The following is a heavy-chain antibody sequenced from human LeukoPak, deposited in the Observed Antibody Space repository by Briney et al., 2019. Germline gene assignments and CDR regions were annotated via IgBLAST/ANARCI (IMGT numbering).Heavy chain of an antibody. CDR1: GFTFSGYS. CDR2: ISVGSNNI. J-gene: IGHJ5*02. V-gene: IGHV3-48*01. Sequence: GGSLRLSCAGSGFTFSGYSMNWVRQAPGKGLEWVSYISVGSNNIYYADSVKGRFTISRDNSKNTLYLQMNSLRAEDTAVYYCATQGSSSWYNWFDPWGQGTLVTVSS. CDR3: ATQGSSSWYNWFDP. D-gene: IGHD6-13*01.